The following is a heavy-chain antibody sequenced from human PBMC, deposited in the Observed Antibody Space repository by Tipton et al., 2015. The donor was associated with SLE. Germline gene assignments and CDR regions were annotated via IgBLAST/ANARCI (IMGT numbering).Heavy chain of an antibody. CDR3: AREGLGSGGSCYDY. V-gene: IGHV3-7*01. CDR2: IKHDGSEK. D-gene: IGHD2-15*01. Sequence: SLRLSCAASGFTFSSYWMSWVRQAPGKGLEWVANIKHDGSEKYYVDSVKGRFTISRDNAKNSLYLQMNSLRAEDTAVYYCAREGLGSGGSCYDYWGQGTLVTVSS. CDR1: GFTFSSYW. J-gene: IGHJ4*02.